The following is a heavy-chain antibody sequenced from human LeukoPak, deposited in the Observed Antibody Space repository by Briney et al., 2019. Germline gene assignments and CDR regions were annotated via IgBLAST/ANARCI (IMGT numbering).Heavy chain of an antibody. Sequence: PGGSLRLSCAASGFTFSTFAMIWVRQPPGKGLEWIGEINHSGSTNYNPSLKSRVTISVDTSKNQFSLKLSSVTAADTAVYYCARGHYDYVWGSYRYTNNWFDPWGQGTLVTVSS. J-gene: IGHJ5*02. CDR3: ARGHYDYVWGSYRYTNNWFDP. D-gene: IGHD3-16*02. CDR1: GFTFSTFA. CDR2: INHSGST. V-gene: IGHV4-34*01.